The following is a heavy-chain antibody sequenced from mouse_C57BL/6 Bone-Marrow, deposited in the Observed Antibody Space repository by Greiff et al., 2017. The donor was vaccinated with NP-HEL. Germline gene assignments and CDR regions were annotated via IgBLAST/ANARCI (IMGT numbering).Heavy chain of an antibody. Sequence: QVQLQQPGAELVKPGASVKLSCKASGYTFTSYWMHWVKQRPGQGLEWIGMIHPNSGSTNDNEKFKSKATLTVDKSSSTAYMQLSSLTSEDSAVYYCAGITTVSWYFDVWGTGTTGTVSS. CDR1: GYTFTSYW. CDR2: IHPNSGST. J-gene: IGHJ1*03. V-gene: IGHV1-64*01. D-gene: IGHD1-1*01. CDR3: AGITTVSWYFDV.